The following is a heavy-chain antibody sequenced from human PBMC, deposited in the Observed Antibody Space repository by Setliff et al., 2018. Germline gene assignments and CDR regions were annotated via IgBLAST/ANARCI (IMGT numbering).Heavy chain of an antibody. Sequence: ASVKVSCKASGGTFSSYAISWVRQAPGQGLEWMGRFHPYSGHTNYAQNFQGRVTMTMDASITTVYMELSRLTSDDTAVYYCVRQDILTSYYMFGYWGQGTLVTVSS. D-gene: IGHD3-9*01. CDR2: FHPYSGHT. CDR3: VRQDILTSYYMFGY. V-gene: IGHV1-2*06. J-gene: IGHJ4*02. CDR1: GGTFSSYA.